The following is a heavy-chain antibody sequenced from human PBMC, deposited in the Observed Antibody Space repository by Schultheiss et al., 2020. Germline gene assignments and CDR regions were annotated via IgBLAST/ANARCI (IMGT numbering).Heavy chain of an antibody. CDR2: IYYSGST. CDR1: GGSISSSSYY. D-gene: IGHD2-15*01. Sequence: SETLSLTCTVSGGSISSSSYYWGWIRQPPGNGLEWIGSIYYSGSTYYNPSLKSRVTISVDTSKKQFSLKLSSVTAADTAVYYYGRQYCSDGSCYLGTWFAARGQGTVVTV. J-gene: IGHJ5*02. V-gene: IGHV4-39*01. CDR3: GRQYCSDGSCYLGTWFAA.